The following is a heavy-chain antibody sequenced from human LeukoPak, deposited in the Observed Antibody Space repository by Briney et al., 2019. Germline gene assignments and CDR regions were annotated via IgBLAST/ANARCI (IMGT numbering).Heavy chain of an antibody. V-gene: IGHV4-38-2*01. Sequence: SETLSLTCAVSGYSISSGYYWGWIRQPPGKGLEWIGSIYHSGSTYYNPSLKSRVTISVDTSKSQFSLKLSSVTAADTAVYYCARSSVYYDYVWGSYRLGTFDYWGQGTLVTVSS. J-gene: IGHJ4*02. CDR1: GYSISSGYY. CDR2: IYHSGST. D-gene: IGHD3-16*02. CDR3: ARSSVYYDYVWGSYRLGTFDY.